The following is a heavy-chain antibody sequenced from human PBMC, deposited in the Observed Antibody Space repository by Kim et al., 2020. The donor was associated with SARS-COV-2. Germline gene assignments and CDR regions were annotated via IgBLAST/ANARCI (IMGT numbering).Heavy chain of an antibody. J-gene: IGHJ3*02. V-gene: IGHV3-23*01. CDR1: GFTFSSYA. CDR3: AKGGYFDWLWDAFDI. Sequence: GGSLRLSCAASGFTFSSYAMSWVRQAPVKGLEWVSAISGSGGSTYYADSVKGRFTISRDNSKNTLYLQMNSLRAEDTAVYYCAKGGYFDWLWDAFDIWGQGTMVTVSS. CDR2: ISGSGGST. D-gene: IGHD3-9*01.